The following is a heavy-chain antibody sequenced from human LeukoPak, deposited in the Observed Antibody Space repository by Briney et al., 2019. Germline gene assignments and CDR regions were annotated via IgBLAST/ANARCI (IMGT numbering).Heavy chain of an antibody. CDR2: FDPEDGET. D-gene: IGHD3-10*01. J-gene: IGHJ5*02. CDR3: ARGLTMVRGVISNWFDP. V-gene: IGHV1-24*01. CDR1: GYTLTELS. Sequence: ASVKVSCKVSGYTLTELSMHWVRQAPGKGLEWMGGFDPEDGETIYAQKFQGRVTMTRNTSISTAYMELSSLRSEDTAVYYCARGLTMVRGVISNWFDPWGQGTLVTVSS.